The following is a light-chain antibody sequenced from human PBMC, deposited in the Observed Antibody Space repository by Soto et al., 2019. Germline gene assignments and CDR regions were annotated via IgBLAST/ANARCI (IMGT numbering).Light chain of an antibody. CDR2: GAS. J-gene: IGKJ4*01. V-gene: IGKV3-20*01. CDR3: PVYGSPPLT. Sequence: EIVLTQSPGTLSLSPGERATLSCRASQSVSSSYLAWYQQKTGQAPRLLIYGASSGPTVFPAWFWGGGSGTDFFFSFSRLEPEDFEVYSCPVYGSPPLTLGGG. CDR1: QSVSSSY.